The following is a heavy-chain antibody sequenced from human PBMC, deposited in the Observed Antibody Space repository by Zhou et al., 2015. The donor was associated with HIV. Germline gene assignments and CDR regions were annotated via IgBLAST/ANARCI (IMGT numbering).Heavy chain of an antibody. J-gene: IGHJ4*02. CDR2: SHPHHLVQ. D-gene: IGHD4-17*01. CDR1: GGPLKRYG. CDR3: ATGPYGDFLLIVDY. V-gene: IGHV1-69*01. Sequence: QVQLVQSKSEVRKPGSSVKISCKASGGPLKRYGFSWVRQAPGQGLEWVGGSHPHHLVQQTTQRSSGARVTITADASTTTSYLDLSSLTSEDTAVYYCATGPYGDFLLIVDYWGQGTLVTVSS.